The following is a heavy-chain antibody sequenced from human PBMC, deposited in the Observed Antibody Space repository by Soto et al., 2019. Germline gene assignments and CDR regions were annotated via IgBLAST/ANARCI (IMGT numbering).Heavy chain of an antibody. J-gene: IGHJ4*02. CDR2: IYYNGNT. V-gene: IGHV4-31*03. D-gene: IGHD3-22*01. Sequence: QVQLQESGPGLVKPSQTLSLTCTVYGGSINSGGYYWSWIRQHPGKGLEWIGSIYYNGNTYYNPSLKSRITISLDTSRNQFSLKLSSVTAADTAVYYCARLFYYDTSGSYYYFDYWGQGTLVTVSS. CDR1: GGSINSGGYY. CDR3: ARLFYYDTSGSYYYFDY.